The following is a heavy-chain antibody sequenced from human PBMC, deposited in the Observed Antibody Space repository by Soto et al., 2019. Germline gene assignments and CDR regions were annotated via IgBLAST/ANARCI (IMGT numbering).Heavy chain of an antibody. V-gene: IGHV1-8*01. CDR1: GYTFTSYD. CDR3: ARATRGVVVPAASYYYYYMDV. J-gene: IGHJ6*03. D-gene: IGHD2-2*01. CDR2: MNPNSGNT. Sequence: ASVNVSCKASGYTFTSYDINWVRQATGQGLEWMGWMNPNSGNTGYAQKFQGRVTMTRNTSISTAYMELSSLRSEDTAVYYCARATRGVVVPAASYYYYYMDVWGKGTTVTVSS.